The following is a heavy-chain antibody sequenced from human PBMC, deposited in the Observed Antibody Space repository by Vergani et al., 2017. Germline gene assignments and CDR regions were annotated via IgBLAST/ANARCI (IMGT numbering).Heavy chain of an antibody. Sequence: EVQLVESGGGLVKPGRSLRLSCAASGFTFDDYAMHWVRQAPGKGLEWVSGISWNSGSIGYADSVKGRFTISRDNAKNSLYLQMNSLRAEDTAVYYCAKGRWGYFDYWGQGTLVTVSS. CDR2: ISWNSGSI. CDR1: GFTFDDYA. CDR3: AKGRWGYFDY. D-gene: IGHD3-16*01. J-gene: IGHJ4*02. V-gene: IGHV3-9*01.